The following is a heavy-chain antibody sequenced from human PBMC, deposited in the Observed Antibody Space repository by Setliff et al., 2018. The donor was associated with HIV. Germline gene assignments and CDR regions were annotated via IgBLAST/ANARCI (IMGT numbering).Heavy chain of an antibody. Sequence: SETLSLTCTVSGVSISSGNYYWSWIRQPAGKGLEWLGHIYSSRSTNYNPSLKSRVTISVDTSKNQFSLKLYSVTAADTAVYYCARAYFGSGIYYWGQGTLVTVSS. V-gene: IGHV4-61*09. J-gene: IGHJ4*02. CDR1: GVSISSGNYY. D-gene: IGHD3-10*01. CDR3: ARAYFGSGIYY. CDR2: IYSSRST.